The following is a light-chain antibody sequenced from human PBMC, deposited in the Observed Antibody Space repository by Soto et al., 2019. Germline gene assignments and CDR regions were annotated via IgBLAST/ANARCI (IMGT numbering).Light chain of an antibody. CDR1: QSISSW. CDR3: QQYNSYSPYT. J-gene: IGKJ2*01. V-gene: IGKV1-5*03. Sequence: DIQMTQSPSTLFASVGDRVTITCRAGQSISSWLAWYQQKPGKAPKLLIYKASSLESGVPSRFSGSGSGTEFTLTISSLQPDDFATYYCQQYNSYSPYTFGQGTKLEIK. CDR2: KAS.